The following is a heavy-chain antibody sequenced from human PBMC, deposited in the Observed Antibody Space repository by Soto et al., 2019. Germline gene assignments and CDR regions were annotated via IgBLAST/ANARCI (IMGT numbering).Heavy chain of an antibody. J-gene: IGHJ3*02. CDR2: IIPIFGTA. CDR3: ARIPNYYDSSGYSIPHAFDI. CDR1: GGTLSSYA. V-gene: IGHV1-69*13. Sequence: ASVKVACKASGGTLSSYASSWVRQAPGQGLEWMGGIIPIFGTANYAQKFQGRVTITADESTSTAYMELSSLRSEDTAVYYCARIPNYYDSSGYSIPHAFDIWGQGTMVTVS. D-gene: IGHD3-22*01.